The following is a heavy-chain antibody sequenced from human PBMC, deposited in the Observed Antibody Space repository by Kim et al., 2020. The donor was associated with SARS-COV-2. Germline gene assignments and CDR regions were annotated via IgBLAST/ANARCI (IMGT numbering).Heavy chain of an antibody. CDR2: ISSSGSST. V-gene: IGHV3-64*01. Sequence: GGSLRLSCAASGFIFSSYAMHWVRQAPGKGLEYVSDISSSGSSTYYANSVKGRFTISRDNSKNTLYLQMSSLRAEDMAVYYCARGGIVVLSAAMMSYYSYGIGAWGQEATLTVSS. D-gene: IGHD2-2*01. CDR1: GFIFSSYA. CDR3: ARGGIVVLSAAMMSYYSYGIGA. J-gene: IGHJ6*02.